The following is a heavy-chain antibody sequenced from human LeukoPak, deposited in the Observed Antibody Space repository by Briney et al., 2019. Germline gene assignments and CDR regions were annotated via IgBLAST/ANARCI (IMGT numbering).Heavy chain of an antibody. CDR1: GFTFSSYS. D-gene: IGHD6-13*01. J-gene: IGHJ4*02. V-gene: IGHV3-49*04. Sequence: GGSLRLSCAASGFTFSSYSMNWVRQAPGKGLEWVGFIRSKAYGGTTEYAASVKGRFTISRDDSKSIAYLQMNSLKTEDTAVYYCTRAPPGRGSSWYVDYWGQGTLVTVSS. CDR3: TRAPPGRGSSWYVDY. CDR2: IRSKAYGGTT.